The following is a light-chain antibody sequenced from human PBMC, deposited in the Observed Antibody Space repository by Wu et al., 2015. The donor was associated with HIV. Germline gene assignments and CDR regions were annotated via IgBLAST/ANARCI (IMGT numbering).Light chain of an antibody. CDR1: QSVTSTY. J-gene: IGKJ4*01. CDR3: QQYGSSPLT. V-gene: IGKV3-20*01. CDR2: DVA. Sequence: EIALTQSPGTLSLSPGERATLSCRASQSVTSTYLAWYQQKPGQAPSLLIHDVASRATGIPDRFSGTGSGTDFTLIINRLEPEDFAVYYCQQYGSSPLTFGGGTKVEMK.